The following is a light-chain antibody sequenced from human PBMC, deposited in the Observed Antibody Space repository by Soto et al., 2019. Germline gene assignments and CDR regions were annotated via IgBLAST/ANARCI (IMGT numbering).Light chain of an antibody. CDR3: QQYSKWPLT. J-gene: IGKJ4*01. CDR2: GAS. CDR1: QSVSIN. Sequence: EIVMTQSPATLSVSPGERATLSCRASQSVSINLAWYQQKPGQAPRLLIYGASTRATGIPARFSGSGSGTEFTLTISSLQSEDFAVYYCQQYSKWPLTFGGGTKVDI. V-gene: IGKV3-15*01.